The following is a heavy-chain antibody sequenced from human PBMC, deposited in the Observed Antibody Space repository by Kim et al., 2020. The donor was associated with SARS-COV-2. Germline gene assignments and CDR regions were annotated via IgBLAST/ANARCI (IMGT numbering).Heavy chain of an antibody. J-gene: IGHJ6*02. Sequence: SETLSLTCAVYGGSFSGYYWSWIRQPPGKGLEWIGEINHSGSTNYNPSLKSRVTISVDTSKNQFSLKLSSVTAADTAVYYCARGRGVRPYRSQQPTEKNYYYYYGMDVWGQGTTVTVSS. CDR2: INHSGST. V-gene: IGHV4-34*01. CDR1: GGSFSGYY. D-gene: IGHD4-4*01. CDR3: ARGRGVRPYRSQQPTEKNYYYYYGMDV.